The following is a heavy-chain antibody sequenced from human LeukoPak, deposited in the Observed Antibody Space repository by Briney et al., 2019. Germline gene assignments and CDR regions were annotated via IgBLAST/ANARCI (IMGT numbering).Heavy chain of an antibody. Sequence: GGSLRLSCAASGFTFSSYWLSWVRQTPGKGLEYVSSIGSGGYTFYAGSVRGRFSISRDISQNTVFLQMNSLRAEDTAIYFCAKKLPGASFYFDFWGQGTRVSVSS. CDR1: GFTFSSYW. V-gene: IGHV3-23*01. CDR3: AKKLPGASFYFDF. D-gene: IGHD7-27*01. J-gene: IGHJ4*01. CDR2: IGSGGYT.